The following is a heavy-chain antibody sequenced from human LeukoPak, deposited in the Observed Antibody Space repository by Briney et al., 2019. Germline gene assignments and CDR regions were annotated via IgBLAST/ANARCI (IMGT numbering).Heavy chain of an antibody. CDR3: ARDYYYDSSGYPGY. Sequence: GGSLRLSCAASGFTFSDYYMSWIRQAPGKGLEWVSYVSSSGSTIYYADSVKGRFTISRDNAKNSLYLQMNSLRAEDTAVYYCARDYYYDSSGYPGYWGQGTLVTVSS. V-gene: IGHV3-11*01. CDR2: VSSSGSTI. CDR1: GFTFSDYY. D-gene: IGHD3-22*01. J-gene: IGHJ4*02.